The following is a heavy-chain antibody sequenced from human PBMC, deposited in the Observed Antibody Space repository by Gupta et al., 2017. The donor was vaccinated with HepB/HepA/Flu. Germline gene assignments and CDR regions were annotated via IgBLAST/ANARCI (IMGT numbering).Heavy chain of an antibody. CDR2: ISTDGRTV. CDR3: GRVGEAGY. D-gene: IGHD4-17*01. CDR1: RFTCSGYW. Sequence: EVQLVESGGGSGQPGGSLRVSCAASRFTCSGYWMHWVRQTPGKGLVWVSDISTDGRTVFYADSVKGRFTISRDNAKNKLYLQMNSLGAADTAVYYCGRVGEAGYWGQGALVTVSS. V-gene: IGHV3-74*01. J-gene: IGHJ4*02.